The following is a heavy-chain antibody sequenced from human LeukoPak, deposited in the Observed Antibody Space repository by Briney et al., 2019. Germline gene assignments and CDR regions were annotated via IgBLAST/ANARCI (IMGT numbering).Heavy chain of an antibody. CDR1: GFTFSSYY. CDR3: ARGNYYGMDV. CDR2: IKSDERST. J-gene: IGHJ6*02. V-gene: IGHV3-74*01. Sequence: PGGSLRLSCAASGFTFSSYYIHWVRQAPGKGLVWVSGIKSDERSTSYADSVKGRFTISRDNAENTLYLQMNSLRAEDTAVYYCARGNYYGMDVWGQGTTVTVSS.